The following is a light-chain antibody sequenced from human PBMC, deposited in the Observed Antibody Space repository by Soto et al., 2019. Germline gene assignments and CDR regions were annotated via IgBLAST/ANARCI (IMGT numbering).Light chain of an antibody. Sequence: QSALTQPASVSGSPGQSITISCTGTSSDVGGYNYVSWYQQDPGKAPKLMIYDVNNRPSGVSNRFSVSKSSNTASLTISGLQAEDEAYYYCSSYTSSSTLGVFGGGTKLTVL. CDR2: DVN. V-gene: IGLV2-14*01. J-gene: IGLJ2*01. CDR1: SSDVGGYNY. CDR3: SSYTSSSTLGV.